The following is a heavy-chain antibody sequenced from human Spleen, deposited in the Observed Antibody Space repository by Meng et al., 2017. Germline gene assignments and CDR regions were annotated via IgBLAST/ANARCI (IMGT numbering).Heavy chain of an antibody. D-gene: IGHD1-26*01. CDR1: GSSVSSGSYY. CDR2: IYYSGST. V-gene: IGHV4-61*01. Sequence: VQLQESGPVLGRPSETLSPTCTVSGSSVSSGSYYWSWIRQPPGKGLEWIGYIYYSGSTNYNPSLKSRVTISVDTSKNQFSLKLSSVTAADTAVYYCARLTGRYYFDYWGQGTLVTVSS. J-gene: IGHJ4*02. CDR3: ARLTGRYYFDY.